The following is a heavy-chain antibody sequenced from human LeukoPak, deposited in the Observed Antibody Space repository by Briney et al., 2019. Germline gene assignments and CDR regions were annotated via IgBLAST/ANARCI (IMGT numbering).Heavy chain of an antibody. V-gene: IGHV3-23*01. CDR2: ISGSGGST. Sequence: GGSLRLSCAAAGFTFSTYAMSWVSQAPGKGLEWVSAISGSGGSTYYADSVKGRFTISRDNSKNTLYLQMNSLRAEDTAVYYCARDAGGYYDSSGYSLLFDYWGQGTLVTVSS. J-gene: IGHJ4*02. D-gene: IGHD3-22*01. CDR3: ARDAGGYYDSSGYSLLFDY. CDR1: GFTFSTYA.